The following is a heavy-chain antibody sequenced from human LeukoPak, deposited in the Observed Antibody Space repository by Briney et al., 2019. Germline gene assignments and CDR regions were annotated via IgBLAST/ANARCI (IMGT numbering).Heavy chain of an antibody. J-gene: IGHJ2*01. V-gene: IGHV4-59*08. CDR2: VYYSGSI. D-gene: IGHD3-16*01. CDR1: GDPISSFY. CDR3: ARHGGVVGPIYLPDYWYFDL. Sequence: SETLSLTCSVSGDPISSFYWSCIRQPPEKGLVWIGHVYYSGSINYNPSLKSRVTILVDTSKNQFSLKLSSVTAADTAVYYCARHGGVVGPIYLPDYWYFDLWGRGTLVAVSS.